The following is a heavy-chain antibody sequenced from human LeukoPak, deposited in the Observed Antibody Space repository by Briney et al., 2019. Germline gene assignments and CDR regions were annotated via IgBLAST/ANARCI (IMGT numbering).Heavy chain of an antibody. CDR3: AKRGAEVGASVAPGDY. V-gene: IGHV3-23*01. CDR2: IRPSGDNT. CDR1: GFTFSSYD. D-gene: IGHD1-26*01. J-gene: IGHJ4*02. Sequence: GGSLRLSCAASGFTFSSYDMTWVRQAPGRGLEWVSSIRPSGDNTYYGDSGKGRFTISRDKSKNTVYLQMDSLRAEDTAVYYCAKRGAEVGASVAPGDYWGQGTLLTVSS.